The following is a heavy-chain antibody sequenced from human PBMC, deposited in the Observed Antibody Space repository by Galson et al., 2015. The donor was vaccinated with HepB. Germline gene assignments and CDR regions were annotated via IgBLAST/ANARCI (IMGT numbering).Heavy chain of an antibody. D-gene: IGHD3-22*01. CDR2: ISSSSSTI. CDR3: AREGWGDSSGYYTDAFDI. V-gene: IGHV3-48*01. Sequence: SLRLSCAASGFTFSSYSMNWVRQAPGKGLEWVSYISSSSSTIYYADSVKGRFTISRDNAKNSLYLQMNSLRAEDTAVYYCAREGWGDSSGYYTDAFDIWGQGTMVTVSS. CDR1: GFTFSSYS. J-gene: IGHJ3*02.